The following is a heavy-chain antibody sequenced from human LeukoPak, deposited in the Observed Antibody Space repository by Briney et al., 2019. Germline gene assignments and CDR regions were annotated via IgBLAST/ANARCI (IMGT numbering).Heavy chain of an antibody. CDR3: ARRKGSEVPGNDY. Sequence: ASVKVSCKSSGYIFSNFAITWVRQAPGQGLEWVGWISPYNGYTNYSPKLQGRVTLTTDTSTCPAYMELRSLRSDDKYVYYWARRKGSEVPGNDYWGQGTLVTVSS. D-gene: IGHD1-1*01. V-gene: IGHV1-18*01. CDR1: GYIFSNFA. CDR2: ISPYNGYT. J-gene: IGHJ4*02.